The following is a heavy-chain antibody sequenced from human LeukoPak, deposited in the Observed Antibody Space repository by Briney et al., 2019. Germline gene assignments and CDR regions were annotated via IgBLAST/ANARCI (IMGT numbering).Heavy chain of an antibody. D-gene: IGHD3-22*01. J-gene: IGHJ4*02. Sequence: EYGPTLVNPTQTLTLTCTFSGFSLSTSGVGVGWIRQPPGKALEWLALIYWDDDKRYSPSLKSRLTITKDTSKNQVVLTMTNMDPVDTATYYCAHIGYYYDSSGYGFLDYWGQGTLVTVSS. CDR3: AHIGYYYDSSGYGFLDY. V-gene: IGHV2-5*02. CDR1: GFSLSTSGVG. CDR2: IYWDDDK.